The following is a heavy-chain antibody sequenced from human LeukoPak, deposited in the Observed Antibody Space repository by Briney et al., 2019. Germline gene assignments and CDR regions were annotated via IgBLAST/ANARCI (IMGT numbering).Heavy chain of an antibody. CDR1: GYTFSSYW. J-gene: IGHJ4*02. CDR2: IYPGDSDT. V-gene: IGHV5-51*01. D-gene: IGHD3-3*01. Sequence: GGSLRLSXKGSGYTFSSYWIGWVRQIPGKGLEWMGIIYPGDSDTRYSPSLQGQVIISVDTSIGTAYLQWSSLKASDTAIYYCARQNDFRLDYWGQGTLVTVSS. CDR3: ARQNDFRLDY.